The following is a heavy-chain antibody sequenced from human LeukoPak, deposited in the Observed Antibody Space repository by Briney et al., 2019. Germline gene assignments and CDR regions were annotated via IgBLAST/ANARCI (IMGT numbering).Heavy chain of an antibody. CDR2: ISYDGSNK. CDR3: ARDEDSMVRGRTYYYYGMDV. J-gene: IGHJ6*02. D-gene: IGHD3-10*01. Sequence: GRSLRLSCTASGFTFSSYAMHWVRQAPGKGLEWVAVISYDGSNKYYADSVKGRFTISRDNSKNTLYLQMNSLRAEDMAVYYCARDEDSMVRGRTYYYYGMDVWGQGTTVTVSS. CDR1: GFTFSSYA. V-gene: IGHV3-30*04.